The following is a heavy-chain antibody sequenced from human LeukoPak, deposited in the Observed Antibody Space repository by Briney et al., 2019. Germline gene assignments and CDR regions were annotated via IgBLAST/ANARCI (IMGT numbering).Heavy chain of an antibody. CDR3: ARATWGSYRYPPHFDY. CDR2: INHSGST. CDR1: GGSISSSSYY. V-gene: IGHV4-39*07. Sequence: PSETLSPTCTVSGGSISSSSYYWGWIRQPPGKGLEWIGEINHSGSTNYNPSLKSRVTISVDTSKNQFSLKLSSVTAADTAVYYCARATWGSYRYPPHFDYWGQGTLVTVSS. D-gene: IGHD3-16*02. J-gene: IGHJ4*02.